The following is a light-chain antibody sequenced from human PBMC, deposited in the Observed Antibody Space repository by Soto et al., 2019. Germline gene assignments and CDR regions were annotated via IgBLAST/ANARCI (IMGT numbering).Light chain of an antibody. V-gene: IGKV1-5*03. CDR3: QQYNSYSPT. CDR2: KAS. Sequence: DIQMTQSPSTLSASVGDRVTITCRASQSISTWLAWYQQEPGKAPKLLIHKASSLQSGVPSRFSGSGSETDFTLTIGSLHPDDFATYYCQQYNSYSPTFGQGTRVEIK. CDR1: QSISTW. J-gene: IGKJ1*01.